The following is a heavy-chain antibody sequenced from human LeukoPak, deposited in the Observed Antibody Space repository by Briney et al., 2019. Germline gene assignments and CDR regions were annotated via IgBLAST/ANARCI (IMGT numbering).Heavy chain of an antibody. J-gene: IGHJ5*02. CDR2: INPSGSST. V-gene: IGHV1-46*01. CDR3: ARDNSVGDIAWWFDP. CDR1: GYGFTSHY. D-gene: IGHD3-16*02. Sequence: ASVKVSCKASGYGFTSHYMHWVRQAPGQGLEWMGLINPSGSSTLYAQKFQGRVTMTRDMSTTTDYMELSSLRSEDTAVYHCARDNSVGDIAWWFDPWGQGTLVTVSS.